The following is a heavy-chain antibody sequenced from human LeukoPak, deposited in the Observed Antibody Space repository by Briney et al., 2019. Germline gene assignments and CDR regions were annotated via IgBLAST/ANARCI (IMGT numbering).Heavy chain of an antibody. CDR3: VIWGDYDVLTGYYVPDY. CDR2: ITGSGTST. V-gene: IGHV3-23*01. Sequence: GGSLRLSCAVSGFTVSSNYMTWVRQAPGKGLEWVSAITGSGTSTYYADSLKGRFTISRDNSKNTVFLQMNSLRHEDTAIYYCVIWGDYDVLTGYYVPDYWGQGTLVTVSS. J-gene: IGHJ4*02. CDR1: GFTVSSNY. D-gene: IGHD3-9*01.